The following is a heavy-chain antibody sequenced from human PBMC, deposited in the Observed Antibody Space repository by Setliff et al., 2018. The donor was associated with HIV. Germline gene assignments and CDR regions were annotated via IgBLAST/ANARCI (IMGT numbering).Heavy chain of an antibody. J-gene: IGHJ6*02. V-gene: IGHV4-31*03. CDR2: IYSSGST. D-gene: IGHD1-7*01. CDR3: ARNKYNWNYYYYYGMDV. Sequence: PSETLSLTCTVSGGSISSGGYYWSWIRQHPGKGLEWIGYIYSSGSTYYNPSLKSRVTISVDTSKNQFSLKLSSVTAADTAVYYCARNKYNWNYYYYYGMDVWGQGTTVTVSS. CDR1: GGSISSGGYY.